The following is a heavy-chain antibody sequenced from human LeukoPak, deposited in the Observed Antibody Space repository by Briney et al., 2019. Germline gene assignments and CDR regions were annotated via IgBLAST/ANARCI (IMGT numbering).Heavy chain of an antibody. Sequence: ASVKVSCKASGYTFTSYYMHWVRQAPGQGLEWMGIINPSGGSTSYAQKFQGRVTMTRDTSTSTVYMELSSLRSEDTAVYYCARASNSGDSSGYFGGFDYWGQGTLVTVSS. CDR2: INPSGGST. CDR1: GYTFTSYY. V-gene: IGHV1-46*01. J-gene: IGHJ4*02. CDR3: ARASNSGDSSGYFGGFDY. D-gene: IGHD3-22*01.